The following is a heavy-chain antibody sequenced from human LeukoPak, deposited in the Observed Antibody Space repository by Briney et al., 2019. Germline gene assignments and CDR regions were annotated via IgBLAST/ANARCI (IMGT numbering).Heavy chain of an antibody. J-gene: IGHJ4*02. D-gene: IGHD4-17*01. CDR3: ANGFYGDSSYFDY. V-gene: IGHV3-23*01. CDR1: GFTFSSYA. CDR2: ISGSGGST. Sequence: GGFLRLSCAASGFTFSSYAMSWVRQAPGKGLEWVSAISGSGGSTYYADSVKGRFTISRDNSKNTLYLQMNSLRAEDTAVYYCANGFYGDSSYFDYWGQGTLVTVSS.